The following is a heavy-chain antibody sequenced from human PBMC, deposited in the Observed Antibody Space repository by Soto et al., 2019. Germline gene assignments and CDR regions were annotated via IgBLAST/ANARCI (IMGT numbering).Heavy chain of an antibody. CDR3: AKDYARDRSSPYGMDV. Sequence: EVQLLESGGGLAQPGGSLRLSCAASGFTFSSYGMSWVRQAPGKGLEWVSGISGSGYSTYYADSVKGRFTISRDNSKNTLYLQMNSLRAEDTAVYYCAKDYARDRSSPYGMDVWGQGTTVTVSS. CDR2: ISGSGYST. J-gene: IGHJ6*02. V-gene: IGHV3-23*01. CDR1: GFTFSSYG. D-gene: IGHD6-13*01.